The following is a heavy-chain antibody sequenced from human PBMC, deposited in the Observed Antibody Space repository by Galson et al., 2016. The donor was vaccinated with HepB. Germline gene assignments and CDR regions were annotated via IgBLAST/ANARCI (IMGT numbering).Heavy chain of an antibody. CDR1: GFTFSDFG. CDR3: AKRFSSGWYPAY. Sequence: SLRLSCAASGFTFSDFGMHWVRQAPDKGLEWVAVISYGGSNKYYADSVKSRFTISRDNSKNTLYLQMNSLRAEDTAVYYCAKRFSSGWYPAYWGQGTLVTVSS. CDR2: ISYGGSNK. V-gene: IGHV3-30*18. D-gene: IGHD6-19*01. J-gene: IGHJ4*02.